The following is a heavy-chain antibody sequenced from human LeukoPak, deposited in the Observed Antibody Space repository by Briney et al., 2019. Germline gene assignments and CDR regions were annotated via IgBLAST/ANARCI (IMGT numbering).Heavy chain of an antibody. CDR3: ARERIQLQEMDV. J-gene: IGHJ6*02. V-gene: IGHV1-69*04. Sequence: GSSVKVSCKASGGTFSSYAISWVRQATGQGLEWMGRIIPIFGIANYAQKFQGRVTITADKSTSTAYMELSSLRSEDTAVYYCARERIQLQEMDVWGQGTTVTVSS. CDR1: GGTFSSYA. D-gene: IGHD5-18*01. CDR2: IIPIFGIA.